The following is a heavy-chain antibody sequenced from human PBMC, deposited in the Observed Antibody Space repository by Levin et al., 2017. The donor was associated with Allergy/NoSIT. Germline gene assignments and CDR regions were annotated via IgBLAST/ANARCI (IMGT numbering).Heavy chain of an antibody. D-gene: IGHD2-2*02. V-gene: IGHV3-21*01. CDR3: AREGDCTTTRCYTAAFDI. CDR2: ISTTSSYI. CDR1: GFTFSGYS. Sequence: KAGGSLRLSCAASGFTFSGYSMNWVRQAPGKGLEWVSSISTTSSYIYYAGSVKGRFTISRDNAKNSLYLQMNSLRAEDTAVYYCAREGDCTTTRCYTAAFDIWGQGAMVTVSS. J-gene: IGHJ3*02.